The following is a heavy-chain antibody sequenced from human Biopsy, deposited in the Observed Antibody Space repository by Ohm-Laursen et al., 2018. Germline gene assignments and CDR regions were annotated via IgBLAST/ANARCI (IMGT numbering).Heavy chain of an antibody. Sequence: GSLRLSCTASGFTFSDYYMSWVRQAPGQGLEWPSYISRSGSIIDYADSVKGRFTISRDNAQNTLYLQMNSLRADDTAVYYCARDWGGDYGGNIDYYYFYGMDVWGQGTTVTVSS. J-gene: IGHJ6*02. CDR3: ARDWGGDYGGNIDYYYFYGMDV. D-gene: IGHD4-23*01. CDR2: ISRSGSII. V-gene: IGHV3-11*01. CDR1: GFTFSDYY.